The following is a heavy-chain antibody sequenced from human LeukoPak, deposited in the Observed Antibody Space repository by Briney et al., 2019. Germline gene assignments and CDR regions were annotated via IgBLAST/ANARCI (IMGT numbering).Heavy chain of an antibody. Sequence: GGSLRLSCAASGFSFSNYWMNWVRQAPGKGLEWVANIKEDGSEKYYVDSVKGRFTISRDNAKNSLYMQMNSLRAEDTALYYCAKATGAIVGSTDSIDYWGQGTLVTVSS. CDR1: GFSFSNYW. CDR3: AKATGAIVGSTDSIDY. CDR2: IKEDGSEK. J-gene: IGHJ4*02. V-gene: IGHV3-7*03. D-gene: IGHD6-13*01.